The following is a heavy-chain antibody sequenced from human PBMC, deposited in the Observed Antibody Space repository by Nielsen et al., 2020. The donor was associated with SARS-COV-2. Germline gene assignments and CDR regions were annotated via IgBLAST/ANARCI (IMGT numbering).Heavy chain of an antibody. CDR2: IIPIFGTA. Sequence: SVQVSCKASGGTFSSYAISWVRQAPGQGLEWMGGIIPIFGTANYAQKFQGRVTITADESTSTAYMELSSLRSEDTAVYYCARGEALDILTGTPLYGMDVWGQGTTVTVSS. CDR3: ARGEALDILTGTPLYGMDV. J-gene: IGHJ6*02. CDR1: GGTFSSYA. V-gene: IGHV1-69*13. D-gene: IGHD3-9*01.